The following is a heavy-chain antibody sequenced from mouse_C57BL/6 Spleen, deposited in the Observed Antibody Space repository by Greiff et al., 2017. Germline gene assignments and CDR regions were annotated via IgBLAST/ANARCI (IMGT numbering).Heavy chain of an antibody. CDR3: ARDRVYGRSYWYFDV. CDR1: GFTFSDYY. V-gene: IGHV5-16*01. CDR2: INYDGSST. J-gene: IGHJ1*03. D-gene: IGHD1-1*01. Sequence: EVKLMESEGGLVQPGSSMKLSCTASGFTFSDYYMAWVRQVPEKGLEWVANINYDGSSTYYLDSLKSRFIISRDNAKNILYLQMSSLKSEDTATYYCARDRVYGRSYWYFDVWGTGTTVTVSS.